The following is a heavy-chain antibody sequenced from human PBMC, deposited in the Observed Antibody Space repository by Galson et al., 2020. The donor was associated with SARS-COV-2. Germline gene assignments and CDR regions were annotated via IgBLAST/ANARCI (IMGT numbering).Heavy chain of an antibody. V-gene: IGHV3-53*04. CDR3: ARDNTVLQTPNPGRDWYFDL. CDR1: GFTVSSNY. D-gene: IGHD4-17*01. CDR2: IDSGGST. Sequence: GESLKLSCAASGFTVSSNYMSWVRQAPGKGLEWVSVIDSGGSTYYADSVKGRFTISRHNSKNTLYLQINSLRAEDTAVYYCARDNTVLQTPNPGRDWYFDLWGRGTLVTVSS. J-gene: IGHJ2*01.